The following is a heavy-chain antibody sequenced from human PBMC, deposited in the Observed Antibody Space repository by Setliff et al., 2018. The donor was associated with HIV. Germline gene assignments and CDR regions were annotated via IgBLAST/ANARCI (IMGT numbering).Heavy chain of an antibody. J-gene: IGHJ4*02. CDR1: GFTFSNAW. D-gene: IGHD1-26*01. Sequence: GESLKISCAAAGFTFSNAWMTWVRQAPGKGLEWVARIRNKKNGGTTYYAAPVEGRFTISRDDSKNTLSLQMNNLKTEDTAIYYCTTDLGSGRFSWNNNWGQGTLVTVSS. CDR3: TTDLGSGRFSWNNN. V-gene: IGHV3-15*01. CDR2: IRNKKNGGTT.